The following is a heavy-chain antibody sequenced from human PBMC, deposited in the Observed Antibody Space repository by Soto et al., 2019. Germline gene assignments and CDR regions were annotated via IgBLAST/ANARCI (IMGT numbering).Heavy chain of an antibody. V-gene: IGHV1-3*01. Sequence: GASVKVSCEASGYTFTIYAMHWVRQAPGQRLEWMGWINAGNGNTKYSQEFQGRVTITRDTSASTAYMELSSLRSEDTAVYYCARGETVATIRPFDYWGQGTLVTVSS. J-gene: IGHJ4*02. D-gene: IGHD5-12*01. CDR2: INAGNGNT. CDR1: GYTFTIYA. CDR3: ARGETVATIRPFDY.